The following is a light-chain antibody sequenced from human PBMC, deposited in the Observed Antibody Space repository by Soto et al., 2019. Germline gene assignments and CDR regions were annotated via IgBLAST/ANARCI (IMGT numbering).Light chain of an antibody. J-gene: IGKJ3*01. Sequence: DIQMTQSPSSLSAFVGDRVTITCRASQGISNYLAWYQQKPGRVPTLLIYAASTLRSGVPSRFSGSGSGTDFDLTISSRQPEDVASYYCQEYKTAPFIFGPGTKVDIK. V-gene: IGKV1-27*01. CDR2: AAS. CDR3: QEYKTAPFI. CDR1: QGISNY.